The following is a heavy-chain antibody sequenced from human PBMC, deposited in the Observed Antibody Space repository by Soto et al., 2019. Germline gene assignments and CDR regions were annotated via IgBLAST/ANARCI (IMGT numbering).Heavy chain of an antibody. CDR3: ARVLYDGSGSYSSYGIDV. Sequence: QVQLVQSGAEVKKPGSSVKVSCKTSGVSFNNNGIGWVRQAPGHGLEWMGGVSPPFRTSNYARKFQGRISSTADACTGTINMELSRLTSEDTAEYDCARVLYDGSGSYSSYGIDVWGQGTTVTVSS. V-gene: IGHV1-69*01. D-gene: IGHD3-10*01. CDR1: GVSFNNNG. J-gene: IGHJ6*02. CDR2: VSPPFRTS.